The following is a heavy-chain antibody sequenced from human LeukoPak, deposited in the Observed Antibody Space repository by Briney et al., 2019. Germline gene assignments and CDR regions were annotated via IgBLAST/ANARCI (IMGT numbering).Heavy chain of an antibody. J-gene: IGHJ4*02. D-gene: IGHD4-17*01. V-gene: IGHV3-30-3*01. CDR3: ARVQSYGAKTPFDY. Sequence: GRSLRLSCAASGFTFSSYAMHWVRQAPGKGLEWVAVISYDGSNKYYADSVKGRFTISRDNSKNTLYLQMNSLRAEDTAVYYCARVQSYGAKTPFDYWGQGTLVTVSS. CDR2: ISYDGSNK. CDR1: GFTFSSYA.